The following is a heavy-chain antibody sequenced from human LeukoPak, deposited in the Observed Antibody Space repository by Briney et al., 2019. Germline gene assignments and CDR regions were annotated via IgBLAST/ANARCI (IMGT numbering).Heavy chain of an antibody. J-gene: IGHJ4*02. CDR3: ANCAGAPADYFSGPLDY. V-gene: IGHV1-3*04. CDR1: EYSLTQYP. Sequence: ASVKVSCKTSEYSLTQYPIHWVRQAPGQRLEWMGWINTVSGNTRYSQNFQGRVTITRDTSASTAYMELSYLKSEDTAIYYCANCAGAPADYFSGPLDYWGQDTLVTVSS. CDR2: INTVSGNT. D-gene: IGHD3-3*01.